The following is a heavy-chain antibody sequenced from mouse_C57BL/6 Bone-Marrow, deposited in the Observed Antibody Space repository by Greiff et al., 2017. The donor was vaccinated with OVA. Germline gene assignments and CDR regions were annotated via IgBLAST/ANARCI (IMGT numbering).Heavy chain of an antibody. CDR2: SRNKANDYTT. CDR1: GFTFSDFY. J-gene: IGHJ3*01. D-gene: IGHD2-3*01. Sequence: EVMLVESGGGLVQSGRSLRLSCATSGFTFSDFYMEWVRQAPGKGLEWIAASRNKANDYTTEYSASVKGRFIVSRDTSQSILYLQMNALRAEYTAIYYCARVYDGYYRFAYWGQGTLVTVSA. V-gene: IGHV7-1*01. CDR3: ARVYDGYYRFAY.